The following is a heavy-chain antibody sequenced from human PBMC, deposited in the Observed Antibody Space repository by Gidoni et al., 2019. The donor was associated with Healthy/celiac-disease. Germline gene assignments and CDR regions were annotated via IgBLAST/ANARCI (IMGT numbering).Heavy chain of an antibody. CDR1: GGTFSSYA. V-gene: IGHV1-69*01. CDR2: IIRNVGTA. Sequence: QVQLVQSGAEVQKPGSSVKVSCKASGGTFSSYAISWVRQAPGQGLEWMGGIIRNVGTANYAQKFQGSVTITADESTSTAYMELSSLRSEDTAVYYCAKLTYYYDSSGYYYDYWGQGTLVTVSS. J-gene: IGHJ4*02. D-gene: IGHD3-22*01. CDR3: AKLTYYYDSSGYYYDY.